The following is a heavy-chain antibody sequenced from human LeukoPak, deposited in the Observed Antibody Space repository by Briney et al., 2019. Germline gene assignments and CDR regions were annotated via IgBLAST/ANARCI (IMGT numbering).Heavy chain of an antibody. J-gene: IGHJ4*02. CDR3: ARRTGVRGEPFDY. CDR2: IDYSGST. Sequence: SETLSLTCFVSDGSISRSSYYWGWIRQPPGKGREWIGIIDYSGSTDKNPSLKRRGPITVHTSKRQFSLKLSSVTAADTAVYYCARRTGVRGEPFDYWGQGTLVTVSS. V-gene: IGHV4-39*01. CDR1: DGSISRSSYY. D-gene: IGHD3-10*01.